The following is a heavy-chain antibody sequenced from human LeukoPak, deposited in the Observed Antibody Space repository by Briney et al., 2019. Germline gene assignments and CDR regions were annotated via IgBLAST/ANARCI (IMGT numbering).Heavy chain of an antibody. CDR2: IYYSGST. D-gene: IGHD3-3*01. Sequence: SEPLYLTCTVSDGSISRGGYTWSWIRQHPGKDLERIGYIYYSGSTYYTPSLKSRVTISVDTSKNQFSLKLSSVTAADTAVYYCVDLKGWFDPWGQGTLVTVSS. CDR1: DGSISRGGYT. V-gene: IGHV4-31*03. CDR3: VDLKGWFDP. J-gene: IGHJ5*02.